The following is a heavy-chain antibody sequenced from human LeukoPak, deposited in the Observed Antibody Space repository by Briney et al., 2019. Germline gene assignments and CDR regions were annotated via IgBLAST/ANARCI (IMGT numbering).Heavy chain of an antibody. D-gene: IGHD6-13*01. J-gene: IGHJ6*02. Sequence: GGSLRLSCAASGFTFSTYWMSWVRQAPGKRLEWVAHINQDGSEKVYVDSVKGRFTISRDNAQNSLFLQMNALRAEDTAVYYCAREPYSSTWSYGMDDWGQGTTVTVSS. CDR3: AREPYSSTWSYGMDD. CDR2: INQDGSEK. V-gene: IGHV3-7*05. CDR1: GFTFSTYW.